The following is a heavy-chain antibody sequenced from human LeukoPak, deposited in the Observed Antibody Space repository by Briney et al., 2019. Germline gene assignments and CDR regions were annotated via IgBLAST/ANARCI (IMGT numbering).Heavy chain of an antibody. V-gene: IGHV1-18*01. CDR1: GYTFTSYG. D-gene: IGHD6-19*01. J-gene: IGHJ6*02. Sequence: ASVKVSCKASGYTFTSYGISWVRQAPGQGLEWMGWISAYNGNTNYAQKLQGRVTMTTDTSTSTAYMELRSLRSDDTAVYYCAREEGIAVAGNYYYGVDVWGQGTTVTVSS. CDR3: AREEGIAVAGNYYYGVDV. CDR2: ISAYNGNT.